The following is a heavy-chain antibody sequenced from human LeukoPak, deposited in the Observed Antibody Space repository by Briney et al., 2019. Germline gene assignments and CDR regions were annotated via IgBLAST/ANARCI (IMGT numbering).Heavy chain of an antibody. CDR3: AREAYYYDSSGNRYAFDI. Sequence: SQTLSLTCTVSGGSISSGSYYWSWIRQPAGKGLEWIGRIYTSGSTNYNPSLKSRVTISVDTSKNQFSLKLSCVTTADTAVYYCAREAYYYDSSGNRYAFDIWGQGTMVTVSS. V-gene: IGHV4-61*02. J-gene: IGHJ3*02. D-gene: IGHD3-22*01. CDR1: GGSISSGSYY. CDR2: IYTSGST.